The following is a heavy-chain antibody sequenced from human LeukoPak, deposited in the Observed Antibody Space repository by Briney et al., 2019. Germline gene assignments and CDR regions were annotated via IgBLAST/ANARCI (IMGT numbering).Heavy chain of an antibody. V-gene: IGHV3-48*04. CDR2: ISSSSSTI. J-gene: IGHJ4*02. Sequence: GGSLRLSCAASGFTFSSYSMNWVRQAPGKGLEWVSYISSSSSTIYYADSVKGRFTISRDNAKNSLYLQMDSLRAEDTAVYYCARDRHYYDSSGYSSGWGQGTLVTVSS. D-gene: IGHD3-22*01. CDR3: ARDRHYYDSSGYSSG. CDR1: GFTFSSYS.